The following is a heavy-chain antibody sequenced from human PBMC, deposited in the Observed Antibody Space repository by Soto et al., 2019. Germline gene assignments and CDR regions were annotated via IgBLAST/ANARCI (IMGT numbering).Heavy chain of an antibody. CDR1: GGSFSGYY. V-gene: IGHV4-34*01. Sequence: SETLSLTCAVYGGSFSGYYWSWIRQPPGKGLEWIGEINHSGSTNYNPSLKSRVTISVDTSKNQFSLKLSSVTAADTAVYYCARDGYSGYTAYNWFDPWGQGTLVTVSS. CDR2: INHSGST. D-gene: IGHD5-12*01. J-gene: IGHJ5*02. CDR3: ARDGYSGYTAYNWFDP.